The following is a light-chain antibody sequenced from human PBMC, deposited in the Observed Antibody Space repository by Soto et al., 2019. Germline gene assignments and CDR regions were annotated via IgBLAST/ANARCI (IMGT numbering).Light chain of an antibody. J-gene: IGKJ1*01. CDR3: QHFGTPPWT. CDR2: LAS. Sequence: DIVLTQSPGTLSLSPGERATLSCRTSEAILNNYLAWFQQKPGQAPRLLIYLASNRAAGIPDRFSGSGSGTDCTLTITRLDPEDFAVYYCQHFGTPPWTFGQGTKVEI. CDR1: EAILNNY. V-gene: IGKV3-20*01.